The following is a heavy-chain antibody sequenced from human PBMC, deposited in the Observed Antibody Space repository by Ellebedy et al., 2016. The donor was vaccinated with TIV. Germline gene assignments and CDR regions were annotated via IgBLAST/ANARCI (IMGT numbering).Heavy chain of an antibody. V-gene: IGHV3-23*01. Sequence: PSEILSLTCAVYGGSFSGYYWSWIRQPPGKGLEWVSGISGSGDSTFYADSVKGRFTVSRDTSQNTLYLHMKSLRAADTAVYYCAKGTSGKGSSCFDYWGQGTLVTVSS. J-gene: IGHJ4*02. D-gene: IGHD6-6*01. CDR2: ISGSGDST. CDR3: AKGTSGKGSSCFDY. CDR1: GGSFSGYY.